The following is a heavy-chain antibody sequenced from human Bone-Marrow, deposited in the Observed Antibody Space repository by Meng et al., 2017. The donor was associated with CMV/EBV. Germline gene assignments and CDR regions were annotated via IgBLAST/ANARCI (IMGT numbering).Heavy chain of an antibody. CDR3: ARLSESSSDYYFDY. J-gene: IGHJ4*02. V-gene: IGHV5-51*01. CDR1: GYSFTSYW. D-gene: IGHD6-6*01. CDR2: IYPGDSDT. Sequence: GESLKISCKGSGYSFTSYWIGWVRQMPGKGLEWMGIIYPGDSDTRFSPSFQGQVTISADKSTSTAYLQWSSLKASDTAMYYCARLSESSSDYYFDYWGQGTLVTVSS.